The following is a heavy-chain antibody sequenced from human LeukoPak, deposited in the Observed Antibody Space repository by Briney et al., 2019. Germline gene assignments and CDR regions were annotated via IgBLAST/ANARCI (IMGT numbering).Heavy chain of an antibody. J-gene: IGHJ4*02. D-gene: IGHD2-8*02. V-gene: IGHV4-59*12. CDR3: ARDKSLLTLDY. CDR2: IYYSGST. Sequence: SETLSLTCTVSGGSISSYYWSWIRQPPGEGLEWIGYIYYSGSTNYDPSLKSRVTISVDTSKNQFSLKLSSVTAADTAVYYCARDKSLLTLDYWGQGTLVTVSS. CDR1: GGSISSYY.